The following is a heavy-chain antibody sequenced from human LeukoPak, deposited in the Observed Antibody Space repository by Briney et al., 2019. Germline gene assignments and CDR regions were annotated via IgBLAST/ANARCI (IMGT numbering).Heavy chain of an antibody. Sequence: SVKVSCKASGGTFSSYAISWVRQAPGQGLEWMGRIIPIFGTANYAQKSQGRVTITTDESTSTAYMELSSLRSEDTAVYYCARANFKGLTYYYDSSGYSDWGQGTLVTVSS. CDR2: IIPIFGTA. V-gene: IGHV1-69*05. J-gene: IGHJ4*02. CDR1: GGTFSSYA. D-gene: IGHD3-22*01. CDR3: ARANFKGLTYYYDSSGYSD.